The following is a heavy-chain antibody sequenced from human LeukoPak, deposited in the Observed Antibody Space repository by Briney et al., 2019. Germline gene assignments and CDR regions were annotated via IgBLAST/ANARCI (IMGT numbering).Heavy chain of an antibody. CDR2: ISGSGGST. CDR3: AKVAEQYYSDY. D-gene: IGHD1-14*01. Sequence: PGGSLRLSCAASGFNFIDYSMSWVRQAPGKGLEWVSAISGSGGSTYYADSVKGRFTISRDNSKNTLYLQMNSLRAEDTAVYYCAKVAEQYYSDYWGQGTLVTVSS. CDR1: GFNFIDYS. V-gene: IGHV3-23*01. J-gene: IGHJ4*02.